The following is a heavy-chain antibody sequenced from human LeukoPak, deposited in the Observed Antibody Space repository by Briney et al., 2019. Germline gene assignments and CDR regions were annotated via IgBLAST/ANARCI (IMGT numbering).Heavy chain of an antibody. J-gene: IGHJ4*02. CDR1: GFTFSSYW. CDR3: ARTPDYGKFDY. V-gene: IGHV3-7*01. D-gene: IGHD4-17*01. CDR2: INLDGSEK. Sequence: QAGGSLRLSCAASGFTFSSYWMSWVRQAPGKGLEWVANINLDGSEKYYVDSVKGRFTISRDNAKNSLYLQMNSLRAEDTAVYYCARTPDYGKFDYWGQGTLVTVSS.